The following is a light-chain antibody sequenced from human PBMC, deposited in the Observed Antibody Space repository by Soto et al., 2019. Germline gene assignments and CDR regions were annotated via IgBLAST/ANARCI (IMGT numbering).Light chain of an antibody. V-gene: IGKV1-39*01. CDR1: QDINTF. Sequence: DIQMTHSPSTLSASVLYIVTITFRASQDINTFLAWYQQKPGKAPKLLIYDASGLQSGVPSRFSGSGSGTDFTLTISSLQPEDFATYYCQKSYSIPITFGQGTRLEIK. J-gene: IGKJ5*01. CDR2: DAS. CDR3: QKSYSIPIT.